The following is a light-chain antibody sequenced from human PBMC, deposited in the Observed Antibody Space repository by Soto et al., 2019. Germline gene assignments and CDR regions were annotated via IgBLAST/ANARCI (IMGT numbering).Light chain of an antibody. V-gene: IGLV1-47*02. CDR3: AAWDDSLSVLYV. CDR2: AND. CDR1: SSNIGSNY. Sequence: QSVLSQPPSASGTPGQRVTVSCSGSSSNIGSNYVHWYQQVPGTAPKLLIYANDQRPSGVPDRFSGSKSGTSASLAISGLRSEDEAVYFCAAWDDSLSVLYVFGTGTKLTVL. J-gene: IGLJ1*01.